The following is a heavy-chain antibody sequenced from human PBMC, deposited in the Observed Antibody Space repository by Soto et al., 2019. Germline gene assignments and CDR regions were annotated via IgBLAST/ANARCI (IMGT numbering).Heavy chain of an antibody. CDR2: ISGIGDSS. Sequence: PGESLKISCAASGFTFSIYVMGWVRQTPGKGLEWVSLISGIGDSSYYADSVKGRFTISRDNSKNTLYLQMNSLRAEDTALYYCAKANYDSSGFYFDYWGQGTLVTVSS. D-gene: IGHD3-22*01. CDR3: AKANYDSSGFYFDY. J-gene: IGHJ4*02. CDR1: GFTFSIYV. V-gene: IGHV3-23*01.